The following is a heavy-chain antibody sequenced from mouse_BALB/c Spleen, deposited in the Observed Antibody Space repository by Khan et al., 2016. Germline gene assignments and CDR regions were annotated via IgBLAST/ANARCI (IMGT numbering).Heavy chain of an antibody. V-gene: IGHV1-11*01. CDR1: GYTFTDHI. Sequence: LQQSGAELASPGASVTLSCKASGYTFTDHIMNWVKKRPGQGLEWIGRIYPVNGETNYNQYFMGKATFSVDRSSSTVYMVLNSLTSEDPAVSYCGELEVRGRTWFAYWGQGTLVSVSA. D-gene: IGHD2-14*01. CDR3: GELEVRGRTWFAY. J-gene: IGHJ3*01. CDR2: IYPVNGET.